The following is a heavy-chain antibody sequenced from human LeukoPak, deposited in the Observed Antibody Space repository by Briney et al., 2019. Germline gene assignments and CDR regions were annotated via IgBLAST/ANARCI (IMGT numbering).Heavy chain of an antibody. D-gene: IGHD4-17*01. CDR2: IGASSGTL. Sequence: GGSLRLSCAASGFTFSRYEMNWVRQAPGKGLEWISYIGASSGTLYYADSVKGRFTISRDNTKNSLFLHMNSLREEDTAVYFCARFTMTTRGFDYWGQGTLLTVSS. CDR1: GFTFSRYE. J-gene: IGHJ4*02. V-gene: IGHV3-48*03. CDR3: ARFTMTTRGFDY.